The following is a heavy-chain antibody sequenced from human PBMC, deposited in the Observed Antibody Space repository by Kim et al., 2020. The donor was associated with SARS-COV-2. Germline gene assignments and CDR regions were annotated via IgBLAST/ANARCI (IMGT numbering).Heavy chain of an antibody. CDR3: ARGRGRYCSGGSCYSAYY. CDR1: GGSFSGYY. V-gene: IGHV4-34*01. CDR2: INHSGST. D-gene: IGHD2-15*01. Sequence: SETLSLTCAVYGGSFSGYYWSWIRQPPGKGLEWIGEINHSGSTNYNPSLKSRVTISVDTSKNQFSLKLSSVTAADTAVYYCARGRGRYCSGGSCYSAYY. J-gene: IGHJ6*01.